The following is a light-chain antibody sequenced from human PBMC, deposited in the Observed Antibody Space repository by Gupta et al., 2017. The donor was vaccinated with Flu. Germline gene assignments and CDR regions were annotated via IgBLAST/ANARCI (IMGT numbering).Light chain of an antibody. CDR3: QQRSNWFT. V-gene: IGKV3-11*01. J-gene: IGKJ4*01. Sequence: EIVLTQSPDTLSVSPGERAALSCRASESVSTYLAWYQHKPGQAPRLLIYDASNRAAGIPARFSGSGSGTDFTLTISSLEPEDFAVYYCQQRSNWFTFGGGTKVEI. CDR1: ESVSTY. CDR2: DAS.